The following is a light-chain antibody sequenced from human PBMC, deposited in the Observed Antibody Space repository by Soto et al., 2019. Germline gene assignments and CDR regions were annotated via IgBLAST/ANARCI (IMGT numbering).Light chain of an antibody. V-gene: IGKV3-15*01. Sequence: EIVMTQSPATLSVSPGERATLSCRASQSVSSNVAWYQQKPVQAPRLLIYGAYTRAAGVPARVSGSGSGTEYSLTNTSILSKHIALSYCQQYNIWPSITVGQGTRLESK. J-gene: IGKJ5*01. CDR3: QQYNIWPSIT. CDR2: GAY. CDR1: QSVSSN.